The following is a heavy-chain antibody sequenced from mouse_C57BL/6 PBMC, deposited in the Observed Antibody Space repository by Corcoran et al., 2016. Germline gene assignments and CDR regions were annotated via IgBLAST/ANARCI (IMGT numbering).Heavy chain of an antibody. J-gene: IGHJ1*03. CDR1: GYTFTTYG. CDR3: ARGHLPHYYGSSPDWYFDV. V-gene: IGHV9-3*01. Sequence: QIQLVQSGPELKKPGETVKISCKASGYTFTTYGMSWVKQAPGKGLKWMGWINTYSGVPTYADDFKGRFAFSLETSASTAYLQIINLKNEDTATYFCARGHLPHYYGSSPDWYFDVWGTGTTVTVSS. CDR2: INTYSGVP. D-gene: IGHD1-1*01.